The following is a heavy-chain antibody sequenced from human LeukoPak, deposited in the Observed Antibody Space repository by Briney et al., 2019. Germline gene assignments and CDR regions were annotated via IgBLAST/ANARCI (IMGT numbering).Heavy chain of an antibody. D-gene: IGHD3-10*01. J-gene: IGHJ6*02. CDR1: GFTFSDYY. CDR2: ISSSGSTI. CDR3: ARVLPRTYYFGSGKAYYYYGMDV. Sequence: GGSLRLSCAASGFTFSDYYMSWIRLAPGKGLEWVSYISSSGSTIYYADSVKGRFTISRDNAKNSLYLQMNSLTAEDTALYYCARVLPRTYYFGSGKAYYYYGMDVWGQGTTVTVSS. V-gene: IGHV3-11*01.